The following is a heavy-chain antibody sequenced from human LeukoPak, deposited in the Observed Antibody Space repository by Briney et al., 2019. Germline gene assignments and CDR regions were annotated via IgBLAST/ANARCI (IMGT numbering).Heavy chain of an antibody. J-gene: IGHJ6*02. CDR2: INSDGSEG. CDR3: ARNQQLGGHSYYYYGMDV. Sequence: GGSLRLSCAVSGFTFSGFWMSWSRQAPGKGLEWVASINSDGSEGYYAGVVKGRFTISRDNAKNSLYLQINSLRAEDTAVYYCARNQQLGGHSYYYYGMDVWGQGTTVTVSS. CDR1: GFTFSGFW. V-gene: IGHV3-7*03. D-gene: IGHD3-16*01.